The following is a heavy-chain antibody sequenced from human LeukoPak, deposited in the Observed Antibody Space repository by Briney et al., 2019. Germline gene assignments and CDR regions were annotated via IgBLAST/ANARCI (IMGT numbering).Heavy chain of an antibody. CDR3: ALQDIVVVPAAIPGAGAYYYYMDV. V-gene: IGHV4-4*07. D-gene: IGHD2-2*02. CDR2: IYTSGST. CDR1: GGSISSYY. Sequence: SGTLSLTCTVSGGSISSYYWSWIRQPAGKGLEWIGRIYTSGSTNYNPSLKSRVTMSVDTSKDQFSLKLSSVTAADTAVYYCALQDIVVVPAAIPGAGAYYYYMDVWGKGTTVTVSS. J-gene: IGHJ6*03.